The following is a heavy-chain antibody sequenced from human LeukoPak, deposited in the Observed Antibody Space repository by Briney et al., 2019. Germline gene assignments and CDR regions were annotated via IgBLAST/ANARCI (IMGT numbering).Heavy chain of an antibody. V-gene: IGHV4-34*01. CDR1: GGSFSGYY. CDR2: INHSGST. D-gene: IGHD2-2*01. Sequence: PSETLSLTCAVYGGSFSGYYWNWIRQPPGKGLEWIGEINHSGSTNYNPSLKSRVTISVDTSKNQFSLKLSSVTAADTAVYYCARVSDIVVVPAAIDYWGQGTLVTVSS. CDR3: ARVSDIVVVPAAIDY. J-gene: IGHJ4*02.